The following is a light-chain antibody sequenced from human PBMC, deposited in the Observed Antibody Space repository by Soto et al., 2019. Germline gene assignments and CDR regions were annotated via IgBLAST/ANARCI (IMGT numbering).Light chain of an antibody. CDR1: GSGIGGNT. CDR3: ATWDDSLDGPV. V-gene: IGLV1-44*01. CDR2: SND. J-gene: IGLJ3*02. Sequence: QSALTQPPSATGTPGQTVTVSCSGRGSGIGGNTVSWYQQLPGTAPRLLIHSNDRRPAGVPDRFSGSKSGASASLAISGLQSEDEADYCCATWDDSLDGPVFGGGTQLTVL.